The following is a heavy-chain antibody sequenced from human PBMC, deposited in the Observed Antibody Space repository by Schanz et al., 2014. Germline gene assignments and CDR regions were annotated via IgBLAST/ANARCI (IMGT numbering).Heavy chain of an antibody. J-gene: IGHJ4*02. CDR1: GYTFTSYG. V-gene: IGHV1-18*01. Sequence: QVQLVQSGAEVKKPGASVKVSCKASGYTFTSYGISWVRQAPGQGLEWMGWISPYNGNTNYAQKLQGRVTMTADTSTAYMELSSLRSDDTALYYCARDRQNIASPATGFDSWGQGTLVTVSS. D-gene: IGHD6-13*01. CDR3: ARDRQNIASPATGFDS. CDR2: ISPYNGNT.